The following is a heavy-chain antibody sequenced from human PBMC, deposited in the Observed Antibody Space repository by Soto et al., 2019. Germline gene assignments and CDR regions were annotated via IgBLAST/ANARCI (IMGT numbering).Heavy chain of an antibody. Sequence: PSETLSLTCTVSGGSISSYYWSWIRQPPGKGLEWIGYIYYSGSTNYNPSLKSRVTISVDTSKNQFSLKLSSVTAADTSVYYCARVWGGAFDIWGQGNPGHRRL. V-gene: IGHV4-59*01. CDR2: IYYSGST. D-gene: IGHD3-10*01. CDR1: GGSISSYY. CDR3: ARVWGGAFDI. J-gene: IGHJ3*02.